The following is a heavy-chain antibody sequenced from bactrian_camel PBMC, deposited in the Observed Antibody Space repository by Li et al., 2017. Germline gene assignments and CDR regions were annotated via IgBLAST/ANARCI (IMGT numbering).Heavy chain of an antibody. CDR3: ATGGLGCSGGLSVSRYHN. D-gene: IGHD2*01. CDR1: ERIYC. Sequence: VQLVESGGGSVQVGGSLNLTCVTSERIYCVGWFRQAPGKEREGVAVIDSIGQTTYSDSAKGRFTISKDNAQNKRTLYLQMTSLKPEDTGMYYCATGGLGCSGGLSVSRYHNWGQGTQVTVS. J-gene: IGHJ4*01. V-gene: IGHV3S53*01. CDR2: IDSIGQT.